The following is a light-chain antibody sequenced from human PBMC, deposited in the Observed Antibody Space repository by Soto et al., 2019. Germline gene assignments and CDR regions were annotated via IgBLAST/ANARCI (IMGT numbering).Light chain of an antibody. CDR2: AVS. CDR3: SSYAGSNIMV. CDR1: SSDIGGYNY. Sequence: QSALTQPPSASGSPGQSVAISCTGTSSDIGGYNYVSWYQQHPGKAPKLMIFAVSQRPSGVPDRFYGSKSGNTASLTVSGLQAEDEADYYCSSYAGSNIMVFGGGTKLTVL. J-gene: IGLJ2*01. V-gene: IGLV2-8*01.